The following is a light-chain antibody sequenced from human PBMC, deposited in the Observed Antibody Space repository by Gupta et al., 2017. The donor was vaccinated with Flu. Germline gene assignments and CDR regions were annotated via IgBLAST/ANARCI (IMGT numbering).Light chain of an antibody. CDR3: QQDQEWAKT. V-gene: IGKV3-15*01. J-gene: IGKJ1*01. Sequence: IVLPQSPATLSVSPGERATLPCRASQTGSGDLAWYQQKPGQPPRLLIYGASTRASGVPARFSGSGYGTEFTLTISILHSEDCAVYYCQQDQEWAKTFGQGTKVEIK. CDR2: GAS. CDR1: QTGSGD.